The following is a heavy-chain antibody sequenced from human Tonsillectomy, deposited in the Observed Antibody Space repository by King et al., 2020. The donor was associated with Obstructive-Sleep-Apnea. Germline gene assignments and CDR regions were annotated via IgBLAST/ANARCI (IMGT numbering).Heavy chain of an antibody. D-gene: IGHD3-10*01. J-gene: IGHJ3*02. CDR1: GGSISTYY. CDR2: IYYSGTT. CDR3: AGIYNEGTFDI. Sequence: HVQLQESGPGLVKPSETLSLTCTVSGGSISTYYWSWIRQPPGMGLEWIGYIYYSGTTNYNPSLERRVTISVDTSRNHFSLNLTSVTTADTAVYYCAGIYNEGTFDIWGQGTVVTVSS. V-gene: IGHV4-59*01.